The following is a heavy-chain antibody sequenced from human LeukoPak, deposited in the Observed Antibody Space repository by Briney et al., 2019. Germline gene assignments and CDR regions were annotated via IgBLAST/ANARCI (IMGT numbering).Heavy chain of an antibody. CDR3: ARHGYSSGRYFFDY. Sequence: PSDTLSLTCTVSGGPISSGDYYWSWIRQPPGKGLEWIGYSYYSGSTYYNPSLQSRVTISVDTSKNQFSLKLSSVTAADTAVYYCARHGYSSGRYFFDYWGQGTLVTVSS. V-gene: IGHV4-30-4*02. J-gene: IGHJ4*02. CDR2: SYYSGST. CDR1: GGPISSGDYY. D-gene: IGHD6-19*01.